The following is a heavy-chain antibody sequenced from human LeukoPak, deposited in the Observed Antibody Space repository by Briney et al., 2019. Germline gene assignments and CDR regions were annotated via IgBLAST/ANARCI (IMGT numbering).Heavy chain of an antibody. CDR1: GFTFSSYG. Sequence: GGSLRLSCAASGFTFSSYGMHWVRQAPGKGLEWVAVISYDGSNKYYADSVKGRFTISRDNSKNTLYLQMNSLRAEDTAVYYCANAQATDIVVVVGAIREDAFDIWGQGTMVTVSS. CDR2: ISYDGSNK. J-gene: IGHJ3*02. D-gene: IGHD2-15*01. CDR3: ANAQATDIVVVVGAIREDAFDI. V-gene: IGHV3-30*18.